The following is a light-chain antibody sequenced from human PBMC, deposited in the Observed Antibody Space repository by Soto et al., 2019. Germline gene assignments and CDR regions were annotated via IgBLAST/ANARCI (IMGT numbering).Light chain of an antibody. CDR2: GAS. CDR3: QQYGSSPPWG. CDR1: QSVSSSY. J-gene: IGKJ1*01. V-gene: IGKV3-20*01. Sequence: EIVLTQSPGTLSLSPGERATLSCRASQSVSSSYLAWYQQKPGQAPRLLIYGASSRATGIPDRFSGSGSGTDFTLTISRLEPEDFAVYYCQQYGSSPPWGFGQGTKVESK.